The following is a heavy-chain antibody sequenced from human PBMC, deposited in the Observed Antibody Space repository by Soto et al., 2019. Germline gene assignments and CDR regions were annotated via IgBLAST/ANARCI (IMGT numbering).Heavy chain of an antibody. V-gene: IGHV3-53*04. CDR3: ARELAAPPACYYGLNA. CDR1: GFTVSSNY. D-gene: IGHD6-19*01. J-gene: IGHJ6*02. CDR2: IYSGGST. Sequence: GGSLRLSCAASGFTVSSNYMSWVRQAPGKGLEWVSVIYSGGSTYYADSVKGRFTISRHNSKNTLYLQMNSLRAEDTAVYYCARELAAPPACYYGLNAWGQETTFTVSS.